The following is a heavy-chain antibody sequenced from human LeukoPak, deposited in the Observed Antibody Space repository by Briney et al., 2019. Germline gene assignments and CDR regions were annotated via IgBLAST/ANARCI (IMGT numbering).Heavy chain of an antibody. CDR2: IYYSGST. V-gene: IGHV4-59*01. CDR3: ARYYCSSTSCAYYYGMDV. D-gene: IGHD2-2*01. Sequence: SETLSPTCTVSGGSISSYYWSWIRQPPGKGLEWIGYIYYSGSTNYNPSLKSRVTISVDTSKNQFSLKLSSVTAADTAVYYCARYYCSSTSCAYYYGMDVWGQGTTVTVSS. CDR1: GGSISSYY. J-gene: IGHJ6*02.